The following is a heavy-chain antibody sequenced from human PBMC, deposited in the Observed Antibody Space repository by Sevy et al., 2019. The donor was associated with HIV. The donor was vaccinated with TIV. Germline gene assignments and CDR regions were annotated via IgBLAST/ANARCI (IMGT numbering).Heavy chain of an antibody. D-gene: IGHD3-22*01. J-gene: IGHJ4*02. CDR1: GFTFNSYA. V-gene: IGHV3-23*01. CDR3: AAGYYGGSGSVDY. Sequence: GGSLRLSCAASGFTFNSYAMSWVRQAPGKGLEWVSSISGSGGSTYYADSVKGRLTISRDNSKNTLYVQMNSLRAEDTAVYYCAAGYYGGSGSVDYWGQGTLVTVSS. CDR2: ISGSGGST.